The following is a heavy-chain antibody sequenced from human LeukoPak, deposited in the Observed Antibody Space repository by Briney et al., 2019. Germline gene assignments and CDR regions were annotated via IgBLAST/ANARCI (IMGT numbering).Heavy chain of an antibody. D-gene: IGHD6-13*01. CDR1: GFTFSSHD. V-gene: IGHV3-23*01. CDR2: IRSGGGSS. Sequence: SGGSLRLSCAASGFTFSSHDMSWVRQAPGKGLEWVSAIRSGGGSSFYADSVKGRFTISRDNPKNTLYLQMNSLRAEDTAVYYCAKGPPFSSSWYFDYWAQGTLVTVSS. CDR3: AKGPPFSSSWYFDY. J-gene: IGHJ4*02.